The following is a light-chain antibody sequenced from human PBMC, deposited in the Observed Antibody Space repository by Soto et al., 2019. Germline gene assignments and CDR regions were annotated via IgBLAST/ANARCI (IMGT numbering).Light chain of an antibody. V-gene: IGLV2-14*01. Sequence: QSALTQPASVSGSPGQSITISCIGTSSDVGDYNYVSWYQQHPGKAPKLMIYDVSNRPSGVSNRFSASKSGNTASLTISGVQAEDEADYYCSSYTSSSTLLFGGGTKLTVL. CDR3: SSYTSSSTLL. CDR2: DVS. J-gene: IGLJ2*01. CDR1: SSDVGDYNY.